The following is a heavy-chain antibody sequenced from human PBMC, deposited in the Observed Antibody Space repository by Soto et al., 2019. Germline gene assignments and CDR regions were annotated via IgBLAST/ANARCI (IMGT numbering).Heavy chain of an antibody. CDR3: ARGIVGATSFDAFDI. V-gene: IGHV4-30-4*01. J-gene: IGHJ3*02. Sequence: PSETLSLTCTVSGGSISSGDYYWSWIRQPPGKGLEWIGYIYYSGSTYYNPSLKSRVTISVDTSKNQFSLKLSSVTAADTAVYYCARGIVGATSFDAFDIWGQGTMVTVSS. CDR1: GGSISSGDYY. D-gene: IGHD1-26*01. CDR2: IYYSGST.